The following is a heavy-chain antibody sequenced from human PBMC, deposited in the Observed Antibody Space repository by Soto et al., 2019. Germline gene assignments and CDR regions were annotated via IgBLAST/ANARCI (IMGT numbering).Heavy chain of an antibody. CDR1: GFTFSSYA. J-gene: IGHJ4*02. CDR2: ISGSGGST. D-gene: IGHD3-3*01. Sequence: PGGSLRLSCAASGFTFSSYAMSWVRQAPGKGLEWVSAISGSGGSTYYADSVKGRFTISRDNSKNTLYLQMNSLRAEDTAVYYCAKDRIRFLEWLSHSYYDYWGQGTLVTVPS. V-gene: IGHV3-23*01. CDR3: AKDRIRFLEWLSHSYYDY.